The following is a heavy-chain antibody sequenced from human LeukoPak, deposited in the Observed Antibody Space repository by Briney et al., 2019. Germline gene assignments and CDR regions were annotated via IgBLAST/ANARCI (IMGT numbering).Heavy chain of an antibody. D-gene: IGHD3-10*01. J-gene: IGHJ3*02. CDR1: GGSFSGYY. Sequence: SETLSLTCAVYGGSFSGYYWSWIRQPPGKGLEWIGEINHSGSTNYNPSLKSRVTISVDTSKNQFSLKLSSVTAADTAVYYCARASLVLSYYYGSGSYFDAFDIWGQGTMVTVSS. CDR3: ARASLVLSYYYGSGSYFDAFDI. CDR2: INHSGST. V-gene: IGHV4-34*01.